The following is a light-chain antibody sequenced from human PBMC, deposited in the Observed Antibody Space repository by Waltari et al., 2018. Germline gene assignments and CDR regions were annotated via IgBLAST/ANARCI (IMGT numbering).Light chain of an antibody. CDR1: QSVLYTSNNMNY. CDR2: WAS. J-gene: IGKJ3*01. Sequence: DIVMNQSPDSLAVSLGERATINCKSSQSVLYTSNNMNYLAWYQQRPGQPPKLLIYWASTRESGVPDRFSGSGSGTDFTLTISSLQAEDVALYYCQQYYSTQFTFGPGTKVEIK. V-gene: IGKV4-1*01. CDR3: QQYYSTQFT.